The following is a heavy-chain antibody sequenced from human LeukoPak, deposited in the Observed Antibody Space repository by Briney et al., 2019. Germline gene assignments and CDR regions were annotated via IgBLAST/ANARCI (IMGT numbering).Heavy chain of an antibody. J-gene: IGHJ4*02. CDR2: IRYDGSNK. V-gene: IGHV3-30*02. D-gene: IGHD3-10*01. CDR1: GFTFSSYG. Sequence: GGSLRLSCAASGFTFSSYGMHWVRQAPGKGLEWVAFIRYDGSNKYYADSVKGRFTISRDNSKNTLYLQMNSLRAEDTAVYYCAKGPYGSGSSYKDPFDYWGQGTLVTVSS. CDR3: AKGPYGSGSSYKDPFDY.